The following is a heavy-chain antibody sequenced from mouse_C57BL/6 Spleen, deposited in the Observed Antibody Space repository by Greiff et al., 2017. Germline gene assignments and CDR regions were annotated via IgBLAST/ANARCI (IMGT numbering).Heavy chain of an antibody. V-gene: IGHV1-64*01. Sequence: QVQLQQSGAELVKPGASVKLSCKASGYTFTSYWMHWVKQRPGQGLEWIGMIHPNSGSTNYNEKFKSKATLTVDKSSSTAYMQLSSLTSEDSAVYYCALDYYGSSYETYWGQGTLVTVSA. CDR3: ALDYYGSSYETY. CDR2: IHPNSGST. D-gene: IGHD1-1*01. CDR1: GYTFTSYW. J-gene: IGHJ3*01.